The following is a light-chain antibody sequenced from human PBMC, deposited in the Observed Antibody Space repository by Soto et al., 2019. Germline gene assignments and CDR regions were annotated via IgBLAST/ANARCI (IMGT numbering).Light chain of an antibody. CDR1: QSVRSNY. V-gene: IGKV3-20*01. Sequence: EIVLTQSPGTLSLSPGERATLSCRASQSVRSNYLAWYQQKPGQPPRLLNYGASSRATGIADRVSGTGSGTDFTLTISRLEPEDVAVYYCQQYGGSPYPFGQGTKLEIK. CDR2: GAS. J-gene: IGKJ2*01. CDR3: QQYGGSPYP.